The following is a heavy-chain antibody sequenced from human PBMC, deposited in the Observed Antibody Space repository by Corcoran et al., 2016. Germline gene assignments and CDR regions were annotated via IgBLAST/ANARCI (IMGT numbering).Heavy chain of an antibody. CDR3: AGDRVKRCLEWQPPGCYYYGMDV. D-gene: IGHD3-3*01. Sequence: QVQLVQSGAEVKKPGSSVKVSCKASGGTFSSYAISWVRQAPGQGLEWMGGIIPIFGTANYAQKFQGRVTITADESTSTAYMEVSSLRSEDTAVYYCAGDRVKRCLEWQPPGCYYYGMDVWGQGTTVTVSS. J-gene: IGHJ6*02. CDR2: IIPIFGTA. V-gene: IGHV1-69*01. CDR1: GGTFSSYA.